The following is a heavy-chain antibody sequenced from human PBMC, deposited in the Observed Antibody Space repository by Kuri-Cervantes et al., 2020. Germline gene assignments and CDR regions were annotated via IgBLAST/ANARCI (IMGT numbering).Heavy chain of an antibody. CDR3: ARGRRGRYCSGGSCYSEGGYYFDD. D-gene: IGHD2-15*01. J-gene: IGHJ4*02. V-gene: IGHV4-34*01. Sequence: SETLSLTCAGYSGSFSGYYWSWIRQHPGKGLEWIGEINHSGSTNYNPSLKSRVTISVDTSKNQFSLKLSSVTAADTAVYYCARGRRGRYCSGGSCYSEGGYYFDDWGQGTLVTVSS. CDR2: INHSGST. CDR1: SGSFSGYY.